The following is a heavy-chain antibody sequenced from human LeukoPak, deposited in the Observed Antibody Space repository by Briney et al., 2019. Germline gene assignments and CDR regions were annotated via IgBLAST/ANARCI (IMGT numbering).Heavy chain of an antibody. V-gene: IGHV4-59*08. CDR1: GDSISSYY. D-gene: IGHD3-10*01. CDR2: IYYSGST. CDR3: ATAIWSGEPVEYGMDV. J-gene: IGHJ6*02. Sequence: PSETLSLTCTVSGDSISSYYWSWIRQPPGKGLEWIGYIYYSGSTNYNPSLKSRVTISVDTSKNQFSLKLSSVTAADTAVYYCATAIWSGEPVEYGMDVWGQGTTVTVSS.